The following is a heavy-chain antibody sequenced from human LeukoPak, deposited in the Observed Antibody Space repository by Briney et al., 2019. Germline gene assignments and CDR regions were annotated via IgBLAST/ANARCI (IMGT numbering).Heavy chain of an antibody. D-gene: IGHD1-26*01. J-gene: IGHJ4*02. CDR2: INHSGRT. V-gene: IGHV4-34*01. CDR1: GGSFSGYY. Sequence: KPSETLSLTCVVYGGSFSGYYWSWIRQPPGKGLEWIGEINHSGRTNFNPSLKSRVTMSVDTSKSQFSLELSSVTAADTAVYYCARPNYYGFDYWGQGTLVTFSS. CDR3: ARPNYYGFDY.